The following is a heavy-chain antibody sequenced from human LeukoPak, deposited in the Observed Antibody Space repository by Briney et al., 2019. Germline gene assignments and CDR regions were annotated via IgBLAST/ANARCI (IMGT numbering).Heavy chain of an antibody. J-gene: IGHJ4*02. CDR3: ARVSIAAASSFDY. CDR1: GGSVSSGSYY. D-gene: IGHD6-13*01. Sequence: PSETLSLTCTVSGGSVSSGSYYWSWIRQPPGKGLEWIGYIYYSGSTNYNPSLKSRVTISVDTSKNQFSLKLSSVTAADTAVYYCARVSIAAASSFDYWGQGTLATVSS. V-gene: IGHV4-61*01. CDR2: IYYSGST.